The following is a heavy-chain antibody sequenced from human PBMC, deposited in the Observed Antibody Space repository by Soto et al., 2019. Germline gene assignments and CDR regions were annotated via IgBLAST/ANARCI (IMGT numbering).Heavy chain of an antibody. CDR2: IYYIGTT. CDR1: GGSISGYY. D-gene: IGHD5-18*01. Sequence: SETLSLTCTVSGGSISGYYWNWIRQPPGKGLEYIGHIYYIGTTNYNPSLKSRATISVDTSKNQFSLKLTSVTAADTAVYFCARSGSKYGANAFDIWEQGTMVTVSS. J-gene: IGHJ3*02. CDR3: ARSGSKYGANAFDI. V-gene: IGHV4-59*01.